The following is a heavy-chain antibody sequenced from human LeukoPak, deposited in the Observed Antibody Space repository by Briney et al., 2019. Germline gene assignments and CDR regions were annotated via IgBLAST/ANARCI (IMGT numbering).Heavy chain of an antibody. CDR3: ARDLGMVRGVIFVRWFDP. CDR1: GGSISSYY. CDR2: IYTSGST. V-gene: IGHV4-4*07. J-gene: IGHJ5*02. D-gene: IGHD3-10*01. Sequence: SETLSLTCTVSGGSISSYYWSWIRQPAGKGLEWIGRIYTSGSTNYNPSHKSRVTMSVDTSKNQFSLKLSSVTAADTAVYYCARDLGMVRGVIFVRWFDPWGQGTLVTVSS.